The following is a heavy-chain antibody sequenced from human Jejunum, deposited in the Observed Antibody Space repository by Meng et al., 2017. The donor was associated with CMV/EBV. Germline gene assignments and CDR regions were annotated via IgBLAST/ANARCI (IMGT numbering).Heavy chain of an antibody. Sequence: AASEFIVSGSYVSWVRQAPGKGLEWVSLIFTGGNTYYGDSVKGRFTMSRDNSKNTVYLQMESLRAEDTAVYYCARGGKQLVPFDTWGQGTLVTVSS. D-gene: IGHD6-6*01. J-gene: IGHJ4*02. V-gene: IGHV3-53*01. CDR1: EFIVSGSY. CDR3: ARGGKQLVPFDT. CDR2: IFTGGNT.